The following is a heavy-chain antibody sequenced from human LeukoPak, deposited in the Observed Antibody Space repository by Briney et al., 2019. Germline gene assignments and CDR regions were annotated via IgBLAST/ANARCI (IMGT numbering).Heavy chain of an antibody. CDR2: ISSSSSYI. CDR3: ARSGVATITGKNYYYMDV. V-gene: IGHV3-21*01. D-gene: IGHD5-12*01. J-gene: IGHJ6*03. Sequence: PGGSLRLSCAASGFTSSSYSMNWVRQAPGKGLEWVSSISSSSSYIYYADSVKGRFTISRDNAKNSLYLQMNSLRAEDTAVYYCARSGVATITGKNYYYMDVWGKGTTVTVSS. CDR1: GFTSSSYS.